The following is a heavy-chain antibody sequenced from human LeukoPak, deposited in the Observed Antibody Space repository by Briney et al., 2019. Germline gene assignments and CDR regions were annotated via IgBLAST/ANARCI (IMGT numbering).Heavy chain of an antibody. Sequence: AGGSLRLSCAASGFTFSSYSMNWVRQAPGKGLEWVSSISSSSSYIYYADSVKGRFTISRDNSKNTLYLQMNSLRAEDTAVYYCAHTMTVCPSCNYYYNMDVWGEGTTVTVSS. CDR3: AHTMTVCPSCNYYYNMDV. CDR1: GFTFSSYS. J-gene: IGHJ6*03. D-gene: IGHD3-16*01. CDR2: ISSSSSYI. V-gene: IGHV3-21*04.